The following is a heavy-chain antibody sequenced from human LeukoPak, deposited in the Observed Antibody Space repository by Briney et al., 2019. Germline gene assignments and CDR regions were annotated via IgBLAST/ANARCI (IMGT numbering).Heavy chain of an antibody. CDR1: GFTFSSYW. J-gene: IGHJ4*02. CDR2: IKQDGSEE. V-gene: IGHV3-7*05. Sequence: SGGSLRLSCAASGFTFSSYWMSWVRQAPGKGLEWVANIKQDGSEEYYVDSVKGRFTISRDNTKNSLYLQINSLRADDTAIYYCATEYKGYWGQGTLVTVSS. D-gene: IGHD2-15*01. CDR3: ATEYKGY.